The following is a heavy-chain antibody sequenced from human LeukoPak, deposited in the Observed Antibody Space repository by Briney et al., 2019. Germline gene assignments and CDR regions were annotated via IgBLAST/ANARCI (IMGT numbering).Heavy chain of an antibody. V-gene: IGHV4-59*08. CDR2: IYYTGST. Sequence: SETLSLTCTVSGGSISSYYWSWIRQPPGKGLEWIGFIYYTGSTTYNPSLNSRVTISVDTSRNQFSLKLSSVTAADTAMYYCARQGLGGTYSNDAFDIWGQGTMVTVSS. CDR3: ARQGLGGTYSNDAFDI. D-gene: IGHD1-26*01. J-gene: IGHJ3*02. CDR1: GGSISSYY.